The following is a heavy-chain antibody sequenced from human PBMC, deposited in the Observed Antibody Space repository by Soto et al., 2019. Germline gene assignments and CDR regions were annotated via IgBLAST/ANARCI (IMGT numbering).Heavy chain of an antibody. J-gene: IGHJ3*02. CDR1: GYTFTGYY. CDR3: ARDVYDILTGYYRTDAFDI. CDR2: INPNSGGT. V-gene: IGHV1-2*04. Sequence: VQLVESGGGLVQPGASVKVSCKASGYTFTGYYMHWVRQAPGQGLEWMGWINPNSGGTNYAQKFQGWVTMTRDTSISTAYMELSRLRSDDTAVYYCARDVYDILTGYYRTDAFDIWGQGTMVTVSS. D-gene: IGHD3-9*01.